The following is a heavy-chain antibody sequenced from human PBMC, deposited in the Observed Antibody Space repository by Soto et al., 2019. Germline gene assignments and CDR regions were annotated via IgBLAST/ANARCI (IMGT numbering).Heavy chain of an antibody. J-gene: IGHJ4*02. V-gene: IGHV4-39*01. CDR1: GGSISSSSYY. CDR3: ARQTGVFGHYFDY. CDR2: IYYNGNT. D-gene: IGHD3-16*01. Sequence: QLRLQEAGPGLVKPSETLSLTCTVSGGSISSSSYYWGWIRQPPGKGPEWIGAIYYNGNTYYNPSLKSRVTMSVDTSKNQFSLKLSSATAADTVMYYCARQTGVFGHYFDYWGQGTLVTVSS.